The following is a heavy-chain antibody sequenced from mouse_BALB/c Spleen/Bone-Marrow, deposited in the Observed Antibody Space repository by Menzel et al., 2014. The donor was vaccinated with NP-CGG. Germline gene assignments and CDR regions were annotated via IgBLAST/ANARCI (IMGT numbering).Heavy chain of an antibody. D-gene: IGHD3-2*01. CDR1: GYTFTDYT. CDR3: ARRQLGPAWFAY. CDR2: INPNNGVT. V-gene: IGHV1-22*01. J-gene: IGHJ3*01. Sequence: EVQLQQSRPELVKPGTSVKISCKTSGYTFTDYTFHWVKQSHGKSLEWIGGINPNNGVTAYNQKFRGKATLTVDKSSSTAYMELRSLTSEDSAVYYCARRQLGPAWFAYWGQGTLVTVSA.